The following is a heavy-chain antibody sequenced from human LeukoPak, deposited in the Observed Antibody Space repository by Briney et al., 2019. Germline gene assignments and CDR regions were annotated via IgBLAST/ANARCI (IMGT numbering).Heavy chain of an antibody. Sequence: ASVKVSCKASGYIFSNYAINWVRQAPGRGLEWMGWISAYNGNTKYAQKLQGRVTMTTDKSTSTAYMELRSLISDDTAVYYCARFERGYDYAYGNNDYWGQGTLVTVSS. CDR1: GYIFSNYA. D-gene: IGHD3-16*01. J-gene: IGHJ4*02. CDR2: ISAYNGNT. V-gene: IGHV1-18*01. CDR3: ARFERGYDYAYGNNDY.